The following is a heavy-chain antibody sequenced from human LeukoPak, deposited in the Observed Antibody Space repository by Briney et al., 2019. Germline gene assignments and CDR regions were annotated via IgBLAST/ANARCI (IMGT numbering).Heavy chain of an antibody. CDR3: ARAYYASSGYRYFDY. Sequence: SETLSLTCTVSGDSISSSNSYWGWIRQPPGKGLEWIGSIYHGGSTYYNPSLKSRVTISIDTSKNQFSLKLSSVTAADTAVYYCARAYYASSGYRYFDYWGQGTLVTVSP. CDR2: IYHGGST. CDR1: GDSISSSNSY. V-gene: IGHV4-39*07. J-gene: IGHJ4*02. D-gene: IGHD3-22*01.